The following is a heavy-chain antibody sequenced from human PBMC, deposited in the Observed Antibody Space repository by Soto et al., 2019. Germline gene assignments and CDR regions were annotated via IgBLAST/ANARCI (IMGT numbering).Heavy chain of an antibody. J-gene: IGHJ6*02. CDR2: INPNTGGT. V-gene: IGHV1-2*04. Sequence: QVQLVQSGAEVKKPGASVKVSCKAAGYTFTGYFMYWVRQPPGQGLECMGWINPNTGGTNYAQKFQGWVTMTRDTSIITAYMELSRLTSADTAVYYCAREGVREGMDVWGQGTTVTVSS. CDR3: AREGVREGMDV. CDR1: GYTFTGYF.